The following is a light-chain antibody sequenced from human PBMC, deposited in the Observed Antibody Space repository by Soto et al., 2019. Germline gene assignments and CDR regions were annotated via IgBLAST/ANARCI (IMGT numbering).Light chain of an antibody. V-gene: IGKV1-5*01. CDR1: QSISSW. J-gene: IGKJ1*01. CDR2: DAS. Sequence: DIQLTPSPSTLSASVGDSVNITCRASQSISSWLAWYPQNPGKAPQLLIYDASGLESGVPSRFSGSGSGTEFTLTISSLQPDAFATYYCQQYKSYPRTFGQGTKVDI. CDR3: QQYKSYPRT.